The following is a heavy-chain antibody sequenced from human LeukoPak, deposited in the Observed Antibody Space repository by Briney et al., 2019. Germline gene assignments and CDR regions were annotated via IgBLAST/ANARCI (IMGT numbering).Heavy chain of an antibody. Sequence: SETLSLTCAVSGGSISSSNWWSWVRQPPGKGLEWIGYIYHSGSTYYNPSLKSRVTISVDRSKNQFSLKLSSVTAADTAVYYCARAEQQLGIDYWGQGTLVTVSS. V-gene: IGHV4-4*02. J-gene: IGHJ4*02. D-gene: IGHD6-13*01. CDR2: IYHSGST. CDR3: ARAEQQLGIDY. CDR1: GGSISSSNW.